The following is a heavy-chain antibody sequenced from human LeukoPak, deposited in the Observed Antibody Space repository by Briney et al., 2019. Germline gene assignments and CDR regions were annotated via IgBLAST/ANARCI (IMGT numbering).Heavy chain of an antibody. CDR3: ANADIVVVPAAMGFDY. Sequence: GGSLRLSCAASGFTFSSYGMHWVRQAPGKGLEWVAVISYDGSNKYYADSVKGRFTISRDNSKNTLYLQMNSLRAEDTAVYYCANADIVVVPAAMGFDYWGQGTLVTVSS. J-gene: IGHJ4*02. D-gene: IGHD2-2*01. CDR1: GFTFSSYG. V-gene: IGHV3-30*18. CDR2: ISYDGSNK.